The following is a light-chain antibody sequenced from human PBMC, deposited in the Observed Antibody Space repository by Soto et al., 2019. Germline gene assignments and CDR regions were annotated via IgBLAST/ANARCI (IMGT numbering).Light chain of an antibody. CDR3: QQLNSHPRT. CDR2: GAS. J-gene: IGKJ2*01. V-gene: IGKV1-9*01. CDR1: QAIYNS. Sequence: DIQLTQSPIFLSASVGDRATISCRASQAIYNSLAWYQQKPGKTPNLLILGASTLQSGVTSRFSGSGSWTDFTLTISSLQPEDCATYDCQQLNSHPRTFGKGTKLEIK.